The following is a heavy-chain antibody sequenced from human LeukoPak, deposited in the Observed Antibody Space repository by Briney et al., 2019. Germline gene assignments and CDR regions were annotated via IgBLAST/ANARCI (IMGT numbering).Heavy chain of an antibody. CDR3: ARDLNSSSWSPLDY. J-gene: IGHJ4*02. V-gene: IGHV4-39*07. D-gene: IGHD6-13*01. Sequence: SETLSLTCTVSGGSISSSSYYWGWIRQPPGKGLEWIGSIYYSWSTYYNPSLKSRVTISVDTSKNQVSLKLSSVTAADTAVYYCARDLNSSSWSPLDYWGQGTLVTVSS. CDR2: IYYSWST. CDR1: GGSISSSSYY.